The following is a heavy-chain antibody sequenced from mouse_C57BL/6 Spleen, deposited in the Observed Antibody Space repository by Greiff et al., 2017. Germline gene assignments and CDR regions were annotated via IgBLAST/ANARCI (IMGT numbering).Heavy chain of an antibody. J-gene: IGHJ2*01. V-gene: IGHV1-80*01. CDR1: GYAFSSYW. D-gene: IGHD2-5*01. CDR3: ERGDYYSNYEDGD. Sequence: VQLQQSGAELVKPGASVKISCKASGYAFSSYWMNWVKQRPGKGLEWIGQIYPGDGDTNYNGKFKGKATLTADKSSSTAYMQLSSLTSEDSAVYSCERGDYYSNYEDGDWGQGTTLTVSS. CDR2: IYPGDGDT.